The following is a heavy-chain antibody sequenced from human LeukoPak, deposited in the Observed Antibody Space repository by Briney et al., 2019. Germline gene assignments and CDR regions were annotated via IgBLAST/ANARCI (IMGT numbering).Heavy chain of an antibody. J-gene: IGHJ4*02. CDR2: ISSSSSYI. D-gene: IGHD3-3*01. CDR3: ARVSGFKRTSSISPIDY. CDR1: GFTFSSYS. Sequence: GGSLRLSCAASGFTFSSYSMNWVRQAPGKGLEWVSSISSSSSYIYYADSVKGRFTISRDNAKNSLYLQMNSLRAEDTAVYYCARVSGFKRTSSISPIDYWGQGTLVTVSS. V-gene: IGHV3-21*01.